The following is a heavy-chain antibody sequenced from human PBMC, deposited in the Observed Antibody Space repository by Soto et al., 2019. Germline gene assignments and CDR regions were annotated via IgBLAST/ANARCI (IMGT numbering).Heavy chain of an antibody. J-gene: IGHJ4*02. V-gene: IGHV3-30*18. CDR1: GFTFSSYG. CDR3: AKESVRYYDSSGDFDY. D-gene: IGHD3-22*01. CDR2: ISYDGSNK. Sequence: LRLSCAASGFTFSSYGMHWVRQAPGKGLEWVAVISYDGSNKYYADSVKGRFTISRDNSKNTLYLQMNSLRAEDTAVYYCAKESVRYYDSSGDFDYWGQGTLVTVSS.